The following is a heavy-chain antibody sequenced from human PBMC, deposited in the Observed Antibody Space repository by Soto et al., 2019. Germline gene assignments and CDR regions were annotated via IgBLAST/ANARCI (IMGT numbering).Heavy chain of an antibody. D-gene: IGHD2-15*01. V-gene: IGHV3-21*01. CDR3: ARDSGCSGGSCYFDY. CDR1: GFTFSSYS. Sequence: EMQLVESGGGLVKPGGSLRLSCAASGFTFSSYSMNWVRQAPGKGLEWVSSISSSSSYIYYADSVKGRFTISRDNAKNSLYLQMNSLRAEDTAVYYCARDSGCSGGSCYFDYWGQGTLVTVSS. CDR2: ISSSSSYI. J-gene: IGHJ4*02.